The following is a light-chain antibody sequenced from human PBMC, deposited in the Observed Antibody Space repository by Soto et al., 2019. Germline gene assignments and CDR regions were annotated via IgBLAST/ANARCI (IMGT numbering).Light chain of an antibody. CDR3: QTWDPGARVV. V-gene: IGLV4-69*01. CDR2: VSSDGSH. Sequence: QSVLTQSPSASASLGASVKLTCTLSSGHSSYAIAWHQQQPEKGPRYLMKVSSDGSHSKGDGIPDRFSGSSSGAERYLTISSLQSEDEADYYCQTWDPGARVVFGGGTKLTVL. J-gene: IGLJ2*01. CDR1: SGHSSYA.